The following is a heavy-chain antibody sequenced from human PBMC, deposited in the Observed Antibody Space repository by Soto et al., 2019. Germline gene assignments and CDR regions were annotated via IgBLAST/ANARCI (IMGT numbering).Heavy chain of an antibody. CDR3: ASYRVVVPAADYTWLFDS. Sequence: SETLSLTCTVSGGSISSGGYYWSWIRQHPGKGLEWIGYIYYSGSTYYNPSLKSRVTISVDTSKNQFSLKLSSVTAADTAVYYCASYRVVVPAADYTWLFDSWGQGSSVIVSS. J-gene: IGHJ5*01. D-gene: IGHD2-2*01. CDR2: IYYSGST. CDR1: GGSISSGGYY. V-gene: IGHV4-31*03.